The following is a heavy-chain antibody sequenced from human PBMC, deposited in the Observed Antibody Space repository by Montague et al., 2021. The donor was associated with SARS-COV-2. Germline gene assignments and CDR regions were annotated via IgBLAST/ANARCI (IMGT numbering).Heavy chain of an antibody. CDR3: ARGMMRGVTTPFDY. J-gene: IGHJ4*02. Sequence: SETLSLTCSVSSGSIISSGYYWGWLHEPPGKELEWNGNIYYSGTTYSYPSLQSRGTISADTSKTHLSLRLSSVTAADTAVYFCARGMMRGVTTPFDYWGQGSQVTVPS. CDR2: IYYSGTT. CDR1: SGSIISSGYY. D-gene: IGHD3-10*01. V-gene: IGHV4-39*02.